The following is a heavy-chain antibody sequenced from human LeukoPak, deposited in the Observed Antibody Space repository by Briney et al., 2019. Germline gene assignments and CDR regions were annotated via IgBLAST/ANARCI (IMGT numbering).Heavy chain of an antibody. J-gene: IGHJ1*01. D-gene: IGHD3-10*01. V-gene: IGHV3-64D*09. Sequence: LGGSLRLSCSASGFTFSSYAMHWVRQAPGKGLEYVASISSNGRTTYYSPSVKGIFTISRVNSKTALYLQISRRRAEETTVFFCIRDDVYSYASASTPAWGQGTPVSASS. CDR3: IRDDVYSYASASTPA. CDR2: ISSNGRTT. CDR1: GFTFSSYA.